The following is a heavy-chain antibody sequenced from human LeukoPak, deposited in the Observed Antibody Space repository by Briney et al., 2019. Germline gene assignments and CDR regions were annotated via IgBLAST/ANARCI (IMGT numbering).Heavy chain of an antibody. V-gene: IGHV3-48*01. Sequence: MNXVRQLPGKRLEWVAYVSGSGSTVYYADSVKGRFTVSRDNGKSSLYLQMNSLRVEDTALYYCVRQFASWGQGTLVTVSS. CDR3: VRQFAS. J-gene: IGHJ4*02. CDR2: VSGSGSTV.